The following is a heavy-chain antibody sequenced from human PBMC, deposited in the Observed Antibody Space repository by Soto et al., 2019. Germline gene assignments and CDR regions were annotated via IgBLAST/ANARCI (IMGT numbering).Heavy chain of an antibody. D-gene: IGHD3-9*01. CDR3: VRVFDTYYFDL. Sequence: PGGSLRLSCAASGFTFSSYWMHWVRQDAGKGLLWVSSIKTDGTVTQYAETVKGRFTVSRDNSKNTLYLQMNSLRAEDTAVYYCVRVFDTYYFDLWGQGNMVTVSS. CDR2: IKTDGTVT. V-gene: IGHV3-74*03. CDR1: GFTFSSYW. J-gene: IGHJ4*02.